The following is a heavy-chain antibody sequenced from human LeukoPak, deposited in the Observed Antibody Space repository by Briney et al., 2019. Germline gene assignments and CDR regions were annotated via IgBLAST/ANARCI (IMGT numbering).Heavy chain of an antibody. CDR2: ISWNSGSI. V-gene: IGHV3-9*01. Sequence: GGSLRLSCAASGFTFDDYAMHWFRQAPGKGLKWVSVISWNSGSIGYADSVKGRFTISRDNAKNSLYLQMNSLRAEDTALYYCAQGRYFDWLLGPFDFWGQGTLVTVSS. CDR3: AQGRYFDWLLGPFDF. CDR1: GFTFDDYA. J-gene: IGHJ4*02. D-gene: IGHD3-9*01.